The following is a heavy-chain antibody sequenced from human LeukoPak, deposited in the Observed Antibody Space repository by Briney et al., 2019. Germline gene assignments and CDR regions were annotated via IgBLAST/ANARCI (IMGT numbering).Heavy chain of an antibody. CDR1: GGSISSYY. D-gene: IGHD3-10*01. V-gene: IGHV4-4*07. CDR2: IQTTGST. Sequence: SETLSLTCTVSGGSISSYYWSWIRQPAGKGLEWIGRIQTTGSTNYNPSLTSGGTMSEETSKKQFSLKLSSVTAADTAVYYCARDRYYYGSGSYNYFDYWGQGTLVTVSS. CDR3: ARDRYYYGSGSYNYFDY. J-gene: IGHJ4*02.